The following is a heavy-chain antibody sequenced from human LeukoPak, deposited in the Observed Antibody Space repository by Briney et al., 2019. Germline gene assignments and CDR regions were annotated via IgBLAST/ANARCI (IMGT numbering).Heavy chain of an antibody. CDR3: ARERSNYFDY. CDR1: GGSISSGGHY. CDR2: IYYSGST. V-gene: IGHV4-31*03. J-gene: IGHJ4*02. Sequence: SQTLSLTCTVSGGSISSGGHYWSWIRQDPGKGLEWIGYIYYSGSTYYNPSLKSRVTISVDTSKNQFSLKLSSVTAADTAVYYCARERSNYFDYWGQGTLVTVSS. D-gene: IGHD4-11*01.